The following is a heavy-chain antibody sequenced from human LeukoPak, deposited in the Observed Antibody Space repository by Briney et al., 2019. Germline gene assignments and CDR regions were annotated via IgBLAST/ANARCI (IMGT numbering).Heavy chain of an antibody. V-gene: IGHV4-59*01. CDR2: IYYSGST. CDR1: GGSFSGYY. D-gene: IGHD5-12*01. Sequence: SETLSLTCAVYGGSFSGYYWSWIRQPPGKGLEWIGYIYYSGSTNYNPSLKSRVTISVDTSKNQFSLKLSSVTAADTAVYYCASLHSGYFFDYWGQGTLVTVSS. CDR3: ASLHSGYFFDY. J-gene: IGHJ4*02.